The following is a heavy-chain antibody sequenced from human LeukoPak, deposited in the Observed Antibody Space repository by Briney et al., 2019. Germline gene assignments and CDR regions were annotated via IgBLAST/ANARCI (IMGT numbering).Heavy chain of an antibody. CDR1: GYTFTSHY. CDR3: ARERNDFWSGYPRLYYYYYMDV. D-gene: IGHD3-3*01. CDR2: INPSGGST. V-gene: IGHV1-46*01. J-gene: IGHJ6*03. Sequence: ASVKVSCKASGYTFTSHYMHWVRQAPGQGLEWMGIINPSGGSTSYAQKFQGRVTMTRDMSTSTVYMELSSLRSEDTAVYYCARERNDFWSGYPRLYYYYYMDVWGKGTTVTVSS.